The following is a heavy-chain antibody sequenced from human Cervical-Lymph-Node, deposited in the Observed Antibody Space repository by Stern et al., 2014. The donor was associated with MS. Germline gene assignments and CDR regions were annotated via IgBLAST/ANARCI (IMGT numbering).Heavy chain of an antibody. CDR3: AREINAVTTVTAGMDV. CDR1: GDRVSSNSAA. CDR2: TYYRSKCNN. Sequence: QVQLMQSGPGLVKPSQTLSLTCAISGDRVSSNSAAWNWIRQSPSRGLEWLGRTYYRSKCNNDYAVSLKIRIPINPGASKNKFSLQLNSVTPEDTAVYYCAREINAVTTVTAGMDVWGQGTTVTVSS. J-gene: IGHJ6*02. D-gene: IGHD4-11*01. V-gene: IGHV6-1*01.